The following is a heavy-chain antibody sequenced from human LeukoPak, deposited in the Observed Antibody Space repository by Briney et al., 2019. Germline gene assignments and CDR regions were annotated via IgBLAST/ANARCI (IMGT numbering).Heavy chain of an antibody. J-gene: IGHJ4*02. V-gene: IGHV3-23*01. Sequence: GGSLRLSCAGSGFTFSTYFMSWVRQAPGKGLEWVSTVSGSGANTYYADSVKGRFTISRDNSRNRVYLQMNSLRFEDTAVYYCAKVGRWELPDYWGQGTLVTVSS. CDR2: VSGSGANT. D-gene: IGHD1-26*01. CDR1: GFTFSTYF. CDR3: AKVGRWELPDY.